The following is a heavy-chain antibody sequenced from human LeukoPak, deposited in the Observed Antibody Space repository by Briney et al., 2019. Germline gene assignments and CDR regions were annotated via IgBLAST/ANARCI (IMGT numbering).Heavy chain of an antibody. CDR2: IYYSGST. CDR3: ARPMGYGDYPTSLMSGWCGFPECQSDAFDI. CDR1: GGSISSSSYY. Sequence: PSETLSLTCTVSGGSISSSSYYWGWIRQPPGKGLEWLGSIYYSGSTYYNPSLKRRVTISVDTSKNQFSLKLSSVTAADTAVYYCARPMGYGDYPTSLMSGWCGFPECQSDAFDIWGQGTMVTVSS. V-gene: IGHV4-39*01. J-gene: IGHJ3*02. D-gene: IGHD4-17*01.